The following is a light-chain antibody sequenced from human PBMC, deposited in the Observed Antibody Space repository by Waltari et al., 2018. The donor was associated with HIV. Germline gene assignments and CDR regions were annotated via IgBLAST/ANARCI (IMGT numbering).Light chain of an antibody. CDR1: SSDVGGYKY. J-gene: IGLJ2*01. Sequence: QSALTQPASVSGSPGQSITISCTGTSSDVGGYKYVSWYQHHPGKAPKLMIYEVSNRPSGVSNRFSGSKSGNTASLTISGLQAEDESDYYCSSYTIAGTVVFGGGTKLTVL. CDR3: SSYTIAGTVV. V-gene: IGLV2-14*01. CDR2: EVS.